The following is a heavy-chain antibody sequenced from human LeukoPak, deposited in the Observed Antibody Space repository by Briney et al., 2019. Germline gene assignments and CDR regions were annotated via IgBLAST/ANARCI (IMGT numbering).Heavy chain of an antibody. V-gene: IGHV1-8*03. CDR2: MNPNSGNT. Sequence: ASVKVSCKASGYTFTSYDINWVRQATGQGLEWMGWMNPNSGNTGYAQKFQGRVTITRNTSITTAYMELTSLRSEDTAVYYCTRGLSRARELIFWFDPWGQGTQVTVPS. CDR3: TRGLSRARELIFWFDP. D-gene: IGHD3-10*01. J-gene: IGHJ5*02. CDR1: GYTFTSYD.